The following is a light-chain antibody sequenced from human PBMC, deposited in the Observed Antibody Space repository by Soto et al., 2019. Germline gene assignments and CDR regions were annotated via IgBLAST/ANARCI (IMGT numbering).Light chain of an antibody. Sequence: EIVMTQSPLSLTVTPGEPASISCKSSQSLQHNNGNTLLDWYMQKPGQSPQLRIYLASRRAPGAPDRVSGSGSGTDFTLRISTVEADDAAIYYCMQALQTPRTFGQGTKLEI. CDR1: QSLQHNNGNTL. J-gene: IGKJ1*01. CDR2: LAS. CDR3: MQALQTPRT. V-gene: IGKV2-28*01.